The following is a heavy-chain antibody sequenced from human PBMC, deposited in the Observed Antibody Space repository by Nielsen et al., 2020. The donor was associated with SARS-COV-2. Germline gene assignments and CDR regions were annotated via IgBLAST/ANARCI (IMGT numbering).Heavy chain of an antibody. D-gene: IGHD6-19*01. V-gene: IGHV4-59*12. J-gene: IGHJ4*02. Sequence: SETLSLTCTVSGGSISSYYWSWIRQPPGKGLEWIGYIYYSGSTNYNPSLKSRVTISVDTSKNQFSLKLSSVTAADTAVYYCARGVSSGWFDWGQGTLVTVSS. CDR2: IYYSGST. CDR1: GGSISSYY. CDR3: ARGVSSGWFD.